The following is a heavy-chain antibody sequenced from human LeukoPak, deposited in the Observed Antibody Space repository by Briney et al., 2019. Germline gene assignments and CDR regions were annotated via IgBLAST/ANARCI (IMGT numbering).Heavy chain of an antibody. CDR3: AKDPYRASSGLVDY. J-gene: IGHJ4*02. CDR1: GFTFSNYA. D-gene: IGHD5-12*01. V-gene: IGHV3-23*01. CDR2: ISGSGGTT. Sequence: GGSLRLSCATSGFTFSNYAVSWVRQAPGKGLEWVSSISGSGGTTYYADSVKGRFSISRDNSKNTLYLQMNSLRAEDTAVYYCAKDPYRASSGLVDYWGQGTLVTVSS.